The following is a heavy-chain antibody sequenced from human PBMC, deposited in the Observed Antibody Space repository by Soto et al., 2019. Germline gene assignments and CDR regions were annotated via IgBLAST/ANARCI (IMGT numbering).Heavy chain of an antibody. CDR3: ARDMAYIVVVPAAYDY. Sequence: GASVKVSCKASGYTFTSYGISWVRQAPGQGLEWMGWISAYNGNTNYAQKLQGRVTMTTDTSTSTAYMELRSLRSDDTAVYYCARDMAYIVVVPAAYDYWGQGTLVTVSS. D-gene: IGHD2-2*01. V-gene: IGHV1-18*01. CDR2: ISAYNGNT. CDR1: GYTFTSYG. J-gene: IGHJ4*02.